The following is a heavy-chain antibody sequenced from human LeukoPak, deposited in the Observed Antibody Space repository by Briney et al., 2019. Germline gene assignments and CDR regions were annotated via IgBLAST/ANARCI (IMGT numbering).Heavy chain of an antibody. CDR3: AAYYYGSFPPTNFDY. J-gene: IGHJ4*02. V-gene: IGHV3-30*03. CDR2: ISYDGSNK. CDR1: GFTFSSYG. D-gene: IGHD3-10*01. Sequence: GGSLRLSCAASGFTFSSYGMHWVRQAPGKGLEWVAVISYDGSNKYYADSVKGRFTISRDNSKNTLYLQMNSLRAEDTAVYYCAAYYYGSFPPTNFDYWGQGTLVTVSS.